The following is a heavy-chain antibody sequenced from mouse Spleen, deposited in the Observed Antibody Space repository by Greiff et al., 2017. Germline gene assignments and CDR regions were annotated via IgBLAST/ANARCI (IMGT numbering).Heavy chain of an antibody. CDR2: INSNGGST. D-gene: IGHD2-14*01. Sequence: EVKLVESGGGLVKPGGSLKLSCAASGFTFSSYAMSWVRQTPEKRLEWVAAINSNGGSTYYPDTVKDRFTISRDNAKNTLYLQMSSLRSEDTALYYCARPDYYRIPGAYWGQGTLVTVSA. CDR1: GFTFSSYA. J-gene: IGHJ3*01. CDR3: ARPDYYRIPGAY. V-gene: IGHV5-6-2*01.